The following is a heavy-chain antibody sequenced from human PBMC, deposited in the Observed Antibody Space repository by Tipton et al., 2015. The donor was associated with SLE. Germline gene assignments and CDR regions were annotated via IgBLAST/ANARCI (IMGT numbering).Heavy chain of an antibody. CDR3: ARVLRFLEWLPLDY. D-gene: IGHD3-3*01. V-gene: IGHV3-30*04. Sequence: SLRLSCAASGFTFSTYTMHWVRQAPGKGLEWVALMSYDGSNKYYADSVKGRFTISRDNSKNTLYLQMNSLRAEDTAVYYCARVLRFLEWLPLDYWGQGTLVTVSS. CDR1: GFTFSTYT. CDR2: MSYDGSNK. J-gene: IGHJ4*02.